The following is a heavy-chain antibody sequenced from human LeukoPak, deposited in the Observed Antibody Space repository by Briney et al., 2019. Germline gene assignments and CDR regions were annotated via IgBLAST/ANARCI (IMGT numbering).Heavy chain of an antibody. CDR1: GFTFSTYA. J-gene: IGHJ4*02. Sequence: GGSLRLSCAASGFTFSTYAMSWVRQAPGKGLEWVSGVNGNGGSTSYADSVKGRFTISRDNSKNTVYLQMNSLRAEDTAVYYCARAPRTAANFDYWGQGTLVTVSS. CDR2: VNGNGGST. CDR3: ARAPRTAANFDY. D-gene: IGHD6-13*01. V-gene: IGHV3-23*01.